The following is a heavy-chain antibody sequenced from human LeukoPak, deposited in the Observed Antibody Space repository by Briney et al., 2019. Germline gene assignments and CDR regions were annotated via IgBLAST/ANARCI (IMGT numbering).Heavy chain of an antibody. J-gene: IGHJ4*02. CDR2: ISYTGTYV. Sequence: GGSLRLSCAASTFTFSSYNMNWVRQAPGKGLEWVSSISYTGTYVYYADSVKGRFTISRDNAQNSLYLQMNSLRAEDTAIYYCVRDRGTYRPIDYWGQETLVTVSS. D-gene: IGHD1-26*01. CDR3: VRDRGTYRPIDY. CDR1: TFTFSSYN. V-gene: IGHV3-21*04.